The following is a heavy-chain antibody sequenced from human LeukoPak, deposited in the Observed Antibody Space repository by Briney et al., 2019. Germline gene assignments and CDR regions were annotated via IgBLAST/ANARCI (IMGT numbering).Heavy chain of an antibody. CDR2: IYYSGST. CDR3: AREGYNPIDY. V-gene: IGHV4-39*02. CDR1: GGSISSNSYY. Sequence: SETLSLTCTVSGGSISSNSYYWGWIRQPPGKGLEWIGSIYYSGSTYYNPSLKSRVTISVDTSKNQFSLKLSSVTAPDTAMYYCAREGYNPIDYWGQGTMVTVSS. J-gene: IGHJ4*02. D-gene: IGHD5-24*01.